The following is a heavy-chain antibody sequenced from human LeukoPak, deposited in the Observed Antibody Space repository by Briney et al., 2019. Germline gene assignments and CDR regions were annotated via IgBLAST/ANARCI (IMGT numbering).Heavy chain of an antibody. CDR3: ARLDYGGLYNY. J-gene: IGHJ4*02. D-gene: IGHD4-23*01. Sequence: SETLSLTCTVSGGSISSYYWSWIRQPPGKGLEWIGYIYYSGSTNYNPSLKSRVTMSVDTSKNQFSLKLSSVTAADTAMYYCARLDYGGLYNYWGQGTLVTVSS. V-gene: IGHV4-59*12. CDR1: GGSISSYY. CDR2: IYYSGST.